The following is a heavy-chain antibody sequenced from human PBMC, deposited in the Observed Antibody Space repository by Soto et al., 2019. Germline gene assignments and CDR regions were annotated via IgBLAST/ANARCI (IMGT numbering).Heavy chain of an antibody. CDR1: GFVFRVYA. V-gene: IGHV3-23*01. CDR3: AKAVGVELVSTMGFYHYYFDF. Sequence: GGSLRLSCAASGFVFRVYAMSWVRHTPGKGLEWVSGINGGGDSTYYADSVKGRFTISRDNSGNTLHLEMNSLRAEDTAIYYCAKAVGVELVSTMGFYHYYFDFWGQGAPVTVSS. D-gene: IGHD3-10*01. J-gene: IGHJ4*02. CDR2: INGGGDST.